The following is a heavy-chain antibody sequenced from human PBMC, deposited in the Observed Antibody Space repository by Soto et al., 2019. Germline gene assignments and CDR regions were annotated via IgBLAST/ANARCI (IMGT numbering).Heavy chain of an antibody. CDR1: GYSFSSYV. CDR3: ARVHSGVESL. J-gene: IGHJ6*01. D-gene: IGHD7-27*01. CDR2: INPGHGNT. V-gene: IGHV1-3*01. Sequence: ASVKVSCKASGYSFSSYVIHWMRQAPGQSLEWMGWINPGHGNTKYSPKFRGRLTITRDTFANTVYMELSSLRSEDTAVYYCARVHSGVESLWGQGTTVTVSS.